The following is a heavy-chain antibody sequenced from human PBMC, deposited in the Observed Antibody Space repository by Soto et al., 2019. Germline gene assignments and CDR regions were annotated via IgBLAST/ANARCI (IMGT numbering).Heavy chain of an antibody. V-gene: IGHV1-46*03. D-gene: IGHD3-22*01. Sequence: SSVKVSCKASGYTFTSYYMHWVRQAPGQGLEWMGIINPSGGSTSYAQKFQGRVTMTRDTSTSTVYMELSSLRSEDTAVYYCARALRGITMIVVLMGYYYGMDVWG. CDR2: INPSGGST. CDR1: GYTFTSYY. J-gene: IGHJ6*02. CDR3: ARALRGITMIVVLMGYYYGMDV.